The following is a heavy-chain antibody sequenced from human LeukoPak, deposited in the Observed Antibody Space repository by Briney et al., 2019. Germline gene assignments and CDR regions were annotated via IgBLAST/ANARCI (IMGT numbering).Heavy chain of an antibody. CDR2: INEDGSEK. D-gene: IGHD5-18*01. J-gene: IGHJ4*02. V-gene: IGHV3-7*02. CDR3: ARVHHNTAMVDIDY. CDR1: GFTLSNYW. Sequence: GGSLRLSCAASGFTLSNYWMTWVRQAPGKRLEWVANINEDGSEKNYVDSVRGRFTISRDDAKNSLSLQMNSLRVEDTAVYYCARVHHNTAMVDIDYWGQGTLVTVSS.